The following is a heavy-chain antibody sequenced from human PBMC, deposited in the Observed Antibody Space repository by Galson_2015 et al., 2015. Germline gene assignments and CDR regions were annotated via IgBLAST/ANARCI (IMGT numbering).Heavy chain of an antibody. Sequence: SLRLSCAASGFTFSSYSMNWVRQAPGKGLEWVSSISSSSSYIYYADSVKGRFTISRDNAKNSLYLQMNSLRAEDTAVYYCAREPPWELPPYYYYYGMDVWGQGTTVTVSS. J-gene: IGHJ6*02. CDR2: ISSSSSYI. D-gene: IGHD1-26*01. CDR1: GFTFSSYS. V-gene: IGHV3-21*01. CDR3: AREPPWELPPYYYYYGMDV.